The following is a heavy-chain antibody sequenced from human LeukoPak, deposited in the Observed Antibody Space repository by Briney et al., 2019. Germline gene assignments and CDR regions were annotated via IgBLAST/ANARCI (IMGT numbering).Heavy chain of an antibody. CDR1: GYTFTGYY. CDR2: INPNSGGT. V-gene: IGHV1-2*02. J-gene: IGHJ4*02. D-gene: IGHD5-24*01. Sequence: GASVKVSCKASGYTFTGYYMHWVRQAPGQGLEWMGWINPNSGGTNYAQKFQGRVTMTRDTSISTAYMELSRLRSDDTAVYYCARITSEMATIGGLNFDYWGQGTLVTVSS. CDR3: ARITSEMATIGGLNFDY.